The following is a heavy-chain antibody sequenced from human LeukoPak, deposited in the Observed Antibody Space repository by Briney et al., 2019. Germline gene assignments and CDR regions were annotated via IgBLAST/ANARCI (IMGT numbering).Heavy chain of an antibody. CDR2: ISSSSSTI. D-gene: IGHD3-9*01. J-gene: IGHJ5*02. V-gene: IGHV3-48*04. Sequence: PGGSLRLSCAASGFTFSGSAMHWVRQASGKGLEWVSYISSSSSTIYYADSVKGRFTISRDNAKNSLYLQMNSLRAEDTAVYYCARGTLRYFDWLLYSSWFDPWGQGTLVTVSS. CDR1: GFTFSGSA. CDR3: ARGTLRYFDWLLYSSWFDP.